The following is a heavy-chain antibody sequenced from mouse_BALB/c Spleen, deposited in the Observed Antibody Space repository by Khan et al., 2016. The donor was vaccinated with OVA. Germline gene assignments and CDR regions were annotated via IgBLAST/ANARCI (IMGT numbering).Heavy chain of an antibody. Sequence: QLVESGPGLVKPSQSLSLTCTVTGYSITSEYAWNWIRQFPGNKLEWMGYINYTGNTRFNPSLKSRTSITRDTSKNQFFLQLNSVTTEDTATYYCSTCSDYSYEDAFAYWGRGTLVTVSA. D-gene: IGHD2-12*01. CDR1: GYSITSEYA. V-gene: IGHV3-2*02. CDR2: INYTGNT. CDR3: STCSDYSYEDAFAY. J-gene: IGHJ3*01.